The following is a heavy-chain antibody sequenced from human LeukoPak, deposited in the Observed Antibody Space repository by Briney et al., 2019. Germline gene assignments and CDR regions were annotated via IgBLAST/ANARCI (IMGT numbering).Heavy chain of an antibody. Sequence: PSDTLSLTCSVSGGAISSYYWSWIRQPPGKGLEWIGYIYYSGSTNYNPSLKSRVTISVDTSKNQFSLKLSSVTAADTAVYYCARDSNAFDIWGRGTVVTVSS. J-gene: IGHJ3*02. V-gene: IGHV4-59*12. CDR2: IYYSGST. CDR3: ARDSNAFDI. CDR1: GGAISSYY. D-gene: IGHD2-2*01.